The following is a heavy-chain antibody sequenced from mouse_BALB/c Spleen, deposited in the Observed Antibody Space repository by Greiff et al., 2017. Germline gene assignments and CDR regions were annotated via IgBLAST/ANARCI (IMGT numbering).Heavy chain of an antibody. Sequence: VKVEESGPGLVAPSQSLSITCTVSGFSLTSYGVHWVRQPPGKGLEWLGVIWAGGSTNYNSALMSRLSISKDNSKNQVFLKMNSLQTDDTAMYYCARDGDCSSGHYAMDYWGQGTSVTVSS. CDR2: IWAGGST. CDR3: ARDGDCSSGHYAMDY. V-gene: IGHV2-9*02. CDR1: GFSLTSYG. J-gene: IGHJ4*01. D-gene: IGHD6-1*01.